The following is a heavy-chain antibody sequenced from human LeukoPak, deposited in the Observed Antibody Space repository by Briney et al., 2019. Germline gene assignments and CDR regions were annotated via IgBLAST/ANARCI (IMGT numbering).Heavy chain of an antibody. V-gene: IGHV4-39*01. CDR3: ARPYYGSGGCYTYFDY. CDR1: GGSISSSSYY. J-gene: IGHJ4*02. D-gene: IGHD3-10*01. Sequence: SETLSLTCTVSGGSISSSSYYWGWIRQPPGKGLEWIGSIYYSGSTYYNPSLKSRVTISVDTSKNQFSLKLSSVTAADTAVYYCARPYYGSGGCYTYFDYWGQGTLVTVSS. CDR2: IYYSGST.